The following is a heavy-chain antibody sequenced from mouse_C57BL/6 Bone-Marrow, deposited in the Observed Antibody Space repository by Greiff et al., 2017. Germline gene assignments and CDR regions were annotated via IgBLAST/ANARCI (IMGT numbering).Heavy chain of an antibody. Sequence: EVHLVESGPGLVKPSQSLSLTCSVTGYSITSGYYWNWIRQFPGNKLEWMGYISYDGSNNYNPSLKNRISITRDTSKNQFFLKLNSVTTEDTATYYCAGWFWFAYWGQGTPVTVSA. D-gene: IGHD2-3*01. CDR3: AGWFWFAY. V-gene: IGHV3-6*01. CDR2: ISYDGSN. CDR1: GYSITSGYY. J-gene: IGHJ3*01.